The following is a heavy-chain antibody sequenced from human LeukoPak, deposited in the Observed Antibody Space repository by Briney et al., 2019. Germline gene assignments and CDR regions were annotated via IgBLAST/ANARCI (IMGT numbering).Heavy chain of an antibody. CDR1: GFTFSSYS. Sequence: GGSLRLSCAASGFTFSSYSMNWVRQAPGKGLEWVSYITSSSSTIYYADSVKGRFTISRDNAKNSLHLQMSSLRDEDTAVYYCARDRPGATVTPFDYWGLGTLVTVSS. CDR3: ARDRPGATVTPFDY. V-gene: IGHV3-48*02. CDR2: ITSSSSTI. J-gene: IGHJ4*02. D-gene: IGHD4-17*01.